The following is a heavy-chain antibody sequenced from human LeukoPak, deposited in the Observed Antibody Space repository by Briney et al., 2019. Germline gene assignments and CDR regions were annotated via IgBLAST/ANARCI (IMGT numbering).Heavy chain of an antibody. CDR3: GRDALVGYVSYYYMDV. CDR2: ISNSGST. J-gene: IGHJ6*03. D-gene: IGHD2-15*01. CDR1: GGAITSHY. V-gene: IGHV4-59*11. Sequence: SETLSLTCTVPGGAITSHYWTWIRQSPVKGLEWIGDISNSGSTSYNPSLKSRVTISIDTSKNQFSLKLSSVTAADTAVYYCGRDALVGYVSYYYMDVWGKGTTVTVSS.